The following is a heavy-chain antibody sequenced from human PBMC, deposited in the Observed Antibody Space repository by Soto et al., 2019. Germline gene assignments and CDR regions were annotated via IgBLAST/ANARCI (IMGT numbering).Heavy chain of an antibody. CDR3: AKDWTVVPAAPAAL. CDR2: ISGSGGST. J-gene: IGHJ4*02. D-gene: IGHD2-2*01. Sequence: GGSLRLSCAASGFTFSSYAMSWVRQAPGKGLEWVSAISGSGGSTYYADSVKGRFTISRDNSKNTLYLQMNSLRAEDTAVYYCAKDWTVVPAAPAALWGQGTLVTVSS. V-gene: IGHV3-23*01. CDR1: GFTFSSYA.